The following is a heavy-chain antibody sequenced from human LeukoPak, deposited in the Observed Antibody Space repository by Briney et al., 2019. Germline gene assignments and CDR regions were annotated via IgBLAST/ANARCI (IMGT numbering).Heavy chain of an antibody. J-gene: IGHJ4*02. V-gene: IGHV4-59*08. CDR1: GGSISSYY. Sequence: PSETLSLTCTVSGGSISSYYWSWIRQPPGKGLEWIGYIYYSGSTYYNPSLKSRVTISVDTSKNQFSLKLSSVTAADTAVYYCARGHTRDYGDYVTYWGQGTLVTVSS. D-gene: IGHD4-17*01. CDR2: IYYSGST. CDR3: ARGHTRDYGDYVTY.